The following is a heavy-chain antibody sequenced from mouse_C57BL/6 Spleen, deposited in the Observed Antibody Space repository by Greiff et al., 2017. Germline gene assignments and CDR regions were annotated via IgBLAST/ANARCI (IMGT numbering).Heavy chain of an antibody. CDR1: GYTFTSYW. CDR2: IYPGSGST. D-gene: IGHD2-4*01. Sequence: QVQLQQPGAELVKPGASVKMSCKASGYTFTSYWITWVKQRPGQGLEWIGDIYPGSGSTNYNEKFKSKATLTVDTSSSTAYMQLSSLTSEDSAVYYCARGEYYDYDAGFAYWGQGTLVTVSA. CDR3: ARGEYYDYDAGFAY. J-gene: IGHJ3*01. V-gene: IGHV1-55*01.